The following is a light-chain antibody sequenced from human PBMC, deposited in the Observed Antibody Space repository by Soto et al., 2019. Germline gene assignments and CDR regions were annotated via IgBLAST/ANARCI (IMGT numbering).Light chain of an antibody. J-gene: IGLJ1*01. V-gene: IGLV2-14*01. CDR3: SSYTRISTYV. CDR1: SRDVGGYNF. CDR2: DVR. Sequence: QSVLTQPASVSGSPGQSITISCTGTSRDVGGYNFVSWYQQHPGKAPKLMIYDVRNRPSGVSNRFSGSKSVNTASLTISGLQAEDEADYYGSSYTRISTYVFGTGTKLTVL.